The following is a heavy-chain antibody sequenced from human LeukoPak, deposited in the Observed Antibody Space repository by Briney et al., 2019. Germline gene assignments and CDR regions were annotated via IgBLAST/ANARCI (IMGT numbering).Heavy chain of an antibody. Sequence: GGSLRLSCAASGFTFSSYAIHWVRQAPGKGLEWVAVISYDGSNKYHADSVKGRFTISRDNSKNTLYLQMNSLRAEDTAVYYCARGDELLWFGGDAFDIWGQGTMVIVSS. CDR2: ISYDGSNK. CDR1: GFTFSSYA. J-gene: IGHJ3*02. V-gene: IGHV3-30*04. CDR3: ARGDELLWFGGDAFDI. D-gene: IGHD3-10*01.